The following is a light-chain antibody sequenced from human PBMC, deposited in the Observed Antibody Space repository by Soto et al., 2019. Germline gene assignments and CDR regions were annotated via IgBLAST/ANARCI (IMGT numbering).Light chain of an antibody. CDR2: NND. V-gene: IGLV1-44*01. CDR3: AVWDDSLNSVL. CDR1: SFYVGSNI. J-gene: IGLJ2*01. Sequence: QSVLTQPPSASGTPGQRVTIFCSGSSFYVGSNIVNWYQKVPGTAPKLLVYNNDQRPSGVPDRFSASKSGTSASLAISGLQSEDEADYYCAVWDDSLNSVLFGGGTKLTVL.